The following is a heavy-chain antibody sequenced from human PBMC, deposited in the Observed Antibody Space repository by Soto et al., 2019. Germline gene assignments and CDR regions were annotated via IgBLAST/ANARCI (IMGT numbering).Heavy chain of an antibody. CDR1: GGTFSSYT. CDR3: AREESDLYYYYGMDV. Sequence: QVQLVQSGAEVKKPGSSVKVSCKASGGTFSSYTISWVRQAPGQGLEWMGRIIPILGIANYAQKFQGRVTFTADKSTSTAYMELSSLRSEDTAVYYCAREESDLYYYYGMDVWGQGTTVTVSS. V-gene: IGHV1-69*08. CDR2: IIPILGIA. J-gene: IGHJ6*02.